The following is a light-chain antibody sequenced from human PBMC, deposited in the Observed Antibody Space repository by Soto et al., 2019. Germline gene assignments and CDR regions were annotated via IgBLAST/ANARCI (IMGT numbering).Light chain of an antibody. CDR3: QQYGSSPGT. Sequence: EIVLTPSPGTLSLSPGERATLSCRASQSLNNNLAWYQQKPGQAPRLLIYGASTRATGIPARFSGSGSGTEFTLTISRLEPEDFAVYYCQQYGSSPGTFGQGTRLENK. J-gene: IGKJ5*01. V-gene: IGKV3-20*01. CDR2: GAS. CDR1: QSLNNN.